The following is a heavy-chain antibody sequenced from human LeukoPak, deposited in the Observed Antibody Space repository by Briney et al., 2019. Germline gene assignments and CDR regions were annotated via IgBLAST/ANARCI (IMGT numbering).Heavy chain of an antibody. CDR2: IYYSGST. V-gene: IGHV4-31*03. CDR1: GGFISSGGYY. CDR3: GRERNILTGYSAFDI. J-gene: IGHJ3*02. Sequence: SETLSLTCTVSGGFISSGGYYWSWIRQHPGKGLEWIGYIYYSGSTYYNPSLKSRVTISVDTSKNQFSLKLSSLTAADTAVYYCGRERNILTGYSAFDIWGKGKMVTVSS. D-gene: IGHD3-9*01.